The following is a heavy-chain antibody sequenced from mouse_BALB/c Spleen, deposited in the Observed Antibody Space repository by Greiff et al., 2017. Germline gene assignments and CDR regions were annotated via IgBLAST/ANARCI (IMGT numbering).Heavy chain of an antibody. V-gene: IGHV5-6-3*01. J-gene: IGHJ1*01. Sequence: DVQLVESGGGLVQPGGSLKLSCAASGFTFSSYGMSWVRQTPDKRLELVATINSNGGSTYYPDSVKGRFTISRDNAKNTLYLQMSSLKSEDTAMYYCARGGGSSYWYFDVWGAGTTVTVSS. D-gene: IGHD1-1*01. CDR1: GFTFSSYG. CDR2: INSNGGST. CDR3: ARGGGSSYWYFDV.